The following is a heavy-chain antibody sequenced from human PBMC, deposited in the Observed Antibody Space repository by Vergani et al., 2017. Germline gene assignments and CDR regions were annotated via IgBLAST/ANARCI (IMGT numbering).Heavy chain of an antibody. D-gene: IGHD3-10*01. CDR2: IWYDGSNI. Sequence: VQLVESGGGLVKPGGSLRLSCAASGFTFSSYAMSWVRQAPGKGLEWVAVIWYDGSNIYYADSVKGRFAISRDNSKNTLYLQMNSLRAEDTAVYYCARVFKFGEPEDYWGQGTLVTVSS. CDR1: GFTFSSYA. J-gene: IGHJ4*02. CDR3: ARVFKFGEPEDY. V-gene: IGHV3-33*08.